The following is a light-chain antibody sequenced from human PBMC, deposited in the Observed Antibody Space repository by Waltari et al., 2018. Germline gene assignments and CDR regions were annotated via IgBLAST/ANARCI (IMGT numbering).Light chain of an antibody. Sequence: DIQMTQSPSSLSASVGDRVTITCQASQDINNYLNWYQQKPGKDPKLLIYDASNLEIGVPSRFSGSGSGTDFTFTISSLQPEDIATYYCQQYDNLPYTFGQGTKLEIK. V-gene: IGKV1-33*01. CDR2: DAS. CDR3: QQYDNLPYT. J-gene: IGKJ2*01. CDR1: QDINNY.